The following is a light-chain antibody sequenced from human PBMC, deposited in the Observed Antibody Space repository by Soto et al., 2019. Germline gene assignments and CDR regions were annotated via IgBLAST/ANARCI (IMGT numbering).Light chain of an antibody. CDR1: QSVDTM. V-gene: IGKV3-11*01. CDR2: ETS. CDR3: QVRTDWPPFKYT. J-gene: IGKJ2*01. Sequence: EIVLTQSPASLSLSAGERVTLSCRASQSVDTMVAWYQQQVGRTPRLLIYETSNRATGVPGRFSGSGSGTDFTLTISRLEPEDFAVYFCQVRTDWPPFKYTFGQATKLEV.